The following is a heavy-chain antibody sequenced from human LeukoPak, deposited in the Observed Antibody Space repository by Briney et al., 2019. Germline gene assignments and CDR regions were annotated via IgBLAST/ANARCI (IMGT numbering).Heavy chain of an antibody. CDR1: GYTFTSYG. Sequence: GASVKVSCKASGYTFTSYGISWVRQAPGQGLEWMGWISAYNGNTNYAQKLQGRVTMTTDTSASTAYMELSSLRPEDTAVYYCASARDSSGYYFDYWGQGTLVTVSS. J-gene: IGHJ4*02. V-gene: IGHV1-18*01. D-gene: IGHD3-22*01. CDR3: ASARDSSGYYFDY. CDR2: ISAYNGNT.